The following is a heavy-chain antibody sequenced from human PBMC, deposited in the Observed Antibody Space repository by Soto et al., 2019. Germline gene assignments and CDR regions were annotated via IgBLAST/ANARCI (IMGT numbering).Heavy chain of an antibody. V-gene: IGHV3-21*06. D-gene: IGHD1-26*01. J-gene: IGHJ4*02. CDR2: ITGNSEYK. Sequence: GGSLRLSCVVSGVSFSDYSMNWVRQAPGKGLEWVSLITGNSEYKYYAGSVKGRFTVSRDNAKNSLYLQMNSLTVEDTAVYYCARSGELLQTFDSWGQGTLVTVSA. CDR3: ARSGELLQTFDS. CDR1: GVSFSDYS.